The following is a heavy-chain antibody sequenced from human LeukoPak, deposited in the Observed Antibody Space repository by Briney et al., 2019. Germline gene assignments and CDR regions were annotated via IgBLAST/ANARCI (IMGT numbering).Heavy chain of an antibody. CDR2: ISSSSSTI. J-gene: IGHJ6*02. V-gene: IGHV3-48*02. Sequence: GGSLRLSCAASGFTFSSYSMNWVRQAPGKGLEWVSYISSSSSTIYYADSVKGRFTISRDNAKNSLYLQMNSLRDEDTAVYYCARDLRDYGRVVYCYGMDVWGQGTTVTVSS. CDR3: ARDLRDYGRVVYCYGMDV. CDR1: GFTFSSYS. D-gene: IGHD4-17*01.